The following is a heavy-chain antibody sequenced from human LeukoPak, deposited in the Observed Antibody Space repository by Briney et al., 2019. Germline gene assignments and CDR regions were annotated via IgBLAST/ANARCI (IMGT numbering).Heavy chain of an antibody. CDR1: GASISSYY. V-gene: IGHV4-59*01. J-gene: IGHJ4*02. Sequence: SETLSLTCTVSGASISSYYWSWIRQPPGKGLEWIGYIYYSGSTNYNPSLKSRVTISVDTSKNQFSLKLSSVTAADTAVYYCARAWGYSSLFDYWGQGTLVTVSS. CDR3: ARAWGYSSLFDY. D-gene: IGHD6-13*01. CDR2: IYYSGST.